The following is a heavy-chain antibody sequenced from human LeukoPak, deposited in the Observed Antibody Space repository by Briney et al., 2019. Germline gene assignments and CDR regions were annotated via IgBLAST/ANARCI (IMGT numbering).Heavy chain of an antibody. CDR3: VRGYYYGSESYYSEAFDY. CDR1: GYTFTSYY. Sequence: ASVKVSCKASGYTFTSYYIHLVRQAPGQGFEWMAIINPCDGSTTNSQKFQGRVTMTRDTSVSTAYMELNRLGSDDTAVFYCVRGYYYGSESYYSEAFDYWGQGTLVTVSS. D-gene: IGHD3-10*01. J-gene: IGHJ4*02. V-gene: IGHV1-46*01. CDR2: INPCDGST.